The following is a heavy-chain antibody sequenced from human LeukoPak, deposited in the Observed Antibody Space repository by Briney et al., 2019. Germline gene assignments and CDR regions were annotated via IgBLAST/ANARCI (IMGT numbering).Heavy chain of an antibody. CDR2: ISSSGGTI. Sequence: QPGGSLRLSCAASGFTFSNHEMNWVRQAPGKGPEWLSYISSSGGTIYYADSVKGRFTIPRDNARNSLYLQMNSLRAEDTAVYYCARPYGGQGYWGQGTLVTVSS. V-gene: IGHV3-48*03. J-gene: IGHJ4*02. CDR1: GFTFSNHE. D-gene: IGHD4-23*01. CDR3: ARPYGGQGY.